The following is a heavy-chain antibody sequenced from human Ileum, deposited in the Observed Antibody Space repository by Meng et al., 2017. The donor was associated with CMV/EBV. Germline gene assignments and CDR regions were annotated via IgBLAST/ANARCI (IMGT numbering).Heavy chain of an antibody. V-gene: IGHV4-30-4*08. D-gene: IGHD2-15*01. Sequence: VQVPESGPGLGKPLPTLSLPCTVSGGSITSGNYYWSWIRQPPGRGLEWIGYIYYSGSPYYKPSLKSRVTISLDTSKNQFSLNLRSVTATDSAVYYCVRQVVAASFDYWGQGALVTVSS. CDR2: IYYSGSP. CDR1: GGSITSGNYY. CDR3: VRQVVAASFDY. J-gene: IGHJ4*02.